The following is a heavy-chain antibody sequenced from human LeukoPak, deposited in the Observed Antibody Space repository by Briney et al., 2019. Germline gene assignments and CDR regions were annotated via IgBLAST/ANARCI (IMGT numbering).Heavy chain of an antibody. D-gene: IGHD3-22*01. Sequence: GGTLRLSCTASGFTFGDYAMSWFRQAPGKGLEWVGFIRSKAYGGTTEYAASVKGRFTISRDDSKSIAYLQMNSLKTEDTAVYYCTRSSGYYYVFAFDIWGQGTMVTVSS. CDR3: TRSSGYYYVFAFDI. CDR2: IRSKAYGGTT. V-gene: IGHV3-49*03. J-gene: IGHJ3*02. CDR1: GFTFGDYA.